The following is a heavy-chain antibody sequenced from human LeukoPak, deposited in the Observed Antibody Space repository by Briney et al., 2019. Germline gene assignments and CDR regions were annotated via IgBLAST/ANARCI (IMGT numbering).Heavy chain of an antibody. CDR1: GGSFSGCY. Sequence: SETRSLTCAVYGGSFSGCYWSWIRQPPGKGLEWNGEINHSGSTNYNPSLKRRVTISVDTSKNQLSLKLSSVTDADTAVYYCARLLLLFGELSSRYYFDYWGQGTLVTVSS. V-gene: IGHV4-34*01. CDR3: ARLLLLFGELSSRYYFDY. D-gene: IGHD3-10*01. CDR2: INHSGST. J-gene: IGHJ4*02.